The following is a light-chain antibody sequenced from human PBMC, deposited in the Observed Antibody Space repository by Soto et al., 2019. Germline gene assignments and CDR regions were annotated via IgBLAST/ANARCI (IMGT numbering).Light chain of an antibody. CDR3: QQYRSRPYT. J-gene: IGKJ2*01. Sequence: DIQMTQSPSTLSASVGDRVTITCRASQNINDYLAWYQHKPGKAPKLLIYKASRLQDEVPSKFSGSGSGAEFTLTITSLQPDDLATYYCQQYRSRPYTFGQGTNLEIK. V-gene: IGKV1-5*03. CDR2: KAS. CDR1: QNINDY.